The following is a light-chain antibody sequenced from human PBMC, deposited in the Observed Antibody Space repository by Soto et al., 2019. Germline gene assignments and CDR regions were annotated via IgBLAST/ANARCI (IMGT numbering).Light chain of an antibody. J-gene: IGLJ1*01. Sequence: QSALTQPASVSGSPGQSITISCTGTSSDVGGYNYVSWYQQHPGKAPKLMIYEVSNRPSGVSNRFSGSKSGNTASLTISGLQAADEADYYCSSYTRSSSYVFGTGTKVTVL. CDR1: SSDVGGYNY. V-gene: IGLV2-14*01. CDR2: EVS. CDR3: SSYTRSSSYV.